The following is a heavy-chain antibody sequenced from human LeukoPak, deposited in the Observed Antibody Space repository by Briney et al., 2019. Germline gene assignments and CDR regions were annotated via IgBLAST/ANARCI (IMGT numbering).Heavy chain of an antibody. CDR1: GGSFSGYY. V-gene: IGHV4-34*01. CDR2: INHSGST. CDR3: ARYASYYMDV. J-gene: IGHJ6*03. D-gene: IGHD2-2*01. Sequence: PSETLSLTCAVYGGSFSGYYWSWIRQRPGKGPEWIGEINHSGSTNYNPSLKSRVTISVDTSKNQFSLKLSSVTAADTAVYYCARYASYYMDVWGKGTTVTVSS.